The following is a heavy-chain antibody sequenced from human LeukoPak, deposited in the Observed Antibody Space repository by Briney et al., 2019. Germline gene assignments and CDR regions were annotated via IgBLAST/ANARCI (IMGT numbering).Heavy chain of an antibody. CDR2: INHSGST. CDR1: GGSFSGYY. V-gene: IGHV4-34*01. D-gene: IGHD6-13*01. J-gene: IGHJ5*02. CDR3: AREYSSSWYGNWFDP. Sequence: SETLSLTCAVYGGSFSGYYWSWIRQPPGKGLKWIGEINHSGSTNYNPSLKSRVTISVDTSKNQFSLKLSSVTAADTAVYYCAREYSSSWYGNWFDPWGQGTLVTVSS.